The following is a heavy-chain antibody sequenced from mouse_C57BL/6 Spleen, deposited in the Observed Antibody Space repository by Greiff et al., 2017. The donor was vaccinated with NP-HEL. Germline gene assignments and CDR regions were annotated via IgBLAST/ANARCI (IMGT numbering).Heavy chain of an antibody. J-gene: IGHJ4*01. CDR3: RRGRGGGYYYAMDY. V-gene: IGHV5-9-1*02. Sequence: EVMLVESGEGLVKPGGSLKLSCAASGFTFSSYAMSWVRQTPEKRLQWVAYISSGGDYIYYADTVKGRFTISRDNARNTLYLQMRSRKSEDTAMYYCRRGRGGGYYYAMDYWGQGTSVTVSS. CDR2: ISSGGDYI. CDR1: GFTFSSYA.